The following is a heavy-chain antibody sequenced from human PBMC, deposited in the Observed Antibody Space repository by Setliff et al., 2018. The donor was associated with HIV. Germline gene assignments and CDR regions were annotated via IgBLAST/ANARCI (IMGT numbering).Heavy chain of an antibody. D-gene: IGHD1-1*01. CDR2: INTHTGNP. V-gene: IGHV7-4-1*02. CDR1: GYTFTSYY. J-gene: IGHJ4*02. CDR3: ARGELDLDY. Sequence: ASVKVSCKASGYTFTSYYIHWVRQAPGQGLEWMGWINTHTGNPTYAQGFTGRFVFSLDTSVSTAYLQISSLKAEDTAVYYCARGELDLDYWGQGTLVTVSS.